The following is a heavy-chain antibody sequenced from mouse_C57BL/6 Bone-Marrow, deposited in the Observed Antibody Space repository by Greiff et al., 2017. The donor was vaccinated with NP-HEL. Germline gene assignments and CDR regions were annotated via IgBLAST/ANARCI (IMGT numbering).Heavy chain of an antibody. CDR2: IDPSDSYT. CDR3: ARKAYYGRSYEFAY. CDR1: GYTFTTYW. D-gene: IGHD1-1*01. Sequence: QVQLQQPGAELVKPGASVKLSCKASGYTFTTYWMQWVKQRPGQGLEWIGDIDPSDSYTNYNQKFKGKATLTVDTSSSTTYMQLSSLTSEDSAVYYCARKAYYGRSYEFAYWGRGTLVTVSA. V-gene: IGHV1-50*01. J-gene: IGHJ3*01.